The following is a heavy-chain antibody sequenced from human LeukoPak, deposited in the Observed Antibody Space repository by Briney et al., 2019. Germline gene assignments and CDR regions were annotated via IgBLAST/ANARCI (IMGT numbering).Heavy chain of an antibody. J-gene: IGHJ4*02. CDR2: ISYDGSNK. CDR3: ARQWRGYSYEIDY. Sequence: GGSLRLSCAASGFTFSSYAMHRVRQAPGKGLEWVAVISYDGSNKYYADSVKGRFTISRDNSKNTLYLQMNSLRAEDTAVYYCARQWRGYSYEIDYWGQGTLVTVSS. CDR1: GFTFSSYA. D-gene: IGHD5-18*01. V-gene: IGHV3-30*04.